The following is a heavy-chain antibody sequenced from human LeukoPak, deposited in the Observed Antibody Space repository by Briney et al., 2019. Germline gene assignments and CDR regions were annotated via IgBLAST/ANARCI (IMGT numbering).Heavy chain of an antibody. CDR1: GDTFTGYY. D-gene: IGHD4-17*01. Sequence: GASVKGSCKASGDTFTGYYMHWVRQAPGQGLEWMGWINPNSGGTNYAQKFQGRVTMTRDTSISTAYMELSRLRSDDTAVYYCARDPDYGDYADAFDIWGQGTMVTVSS. J-gene: IGHJ3*02. CDR3: ARDPDYGDYADAFDI. CDR2: INPNSGGT. V-gene: IGHV1-2*02.